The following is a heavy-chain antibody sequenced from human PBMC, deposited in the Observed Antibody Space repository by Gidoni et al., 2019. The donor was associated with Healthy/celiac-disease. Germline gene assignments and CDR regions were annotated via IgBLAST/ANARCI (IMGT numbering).Heavy chain of an antibody. CDR1: GFPFSRYA. V-gene: IGHV3-23*01. J-gene: IGHJ5*02. CDR3: AKDGGGSYCGGDCYTNWFDP. D-gene: IGHD2-21*02. CDR2: ISGSGGST. Sequence: EVQLLESGGGLVQPGGSLRLSCAAYGFPFSRYALSWVRQAPGKGLEWVSAISGSGGSTYYADSVKGRFTISRDNSKNTLYLQMNSLRAEDTAVYYCAKDGGGSYCGGDCYTNWFDPWGQGTLVTVSS.